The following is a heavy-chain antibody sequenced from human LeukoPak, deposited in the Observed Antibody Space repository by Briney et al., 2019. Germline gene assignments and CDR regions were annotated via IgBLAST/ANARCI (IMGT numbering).Heavy chain of an antibody. CDR2: IYYSGST. J-gene: IGHJ4*02. CDR3: ARVPYGGNSFDY. V-gene: IGHV4-39*07. D-gene: IGHD4-23*01. Sequence: SETLSLTCTVSGGSISSSSYYWGWIRQPPGKGLEWIGSIYYSGSTNYNPSRKSRVTISVDTSKNQFSLKLSSVTAADTAVYYCARVPYGGNSFDYWGQGTLVTVSS. CDR1: GGSISSSSYY.